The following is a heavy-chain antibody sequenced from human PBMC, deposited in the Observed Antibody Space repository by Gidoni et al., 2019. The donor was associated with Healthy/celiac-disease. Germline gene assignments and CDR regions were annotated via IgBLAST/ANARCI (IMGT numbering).Heavy chain of an antibody. J-gene: IGHJ6*03. CDR2: ISGSGGST. Sequence: EGQLLESGGGLVQPGGSLRLSGAASGFPFSSYAIRWVRQAPGKGLEWVSAISGSGGSTYYADSVKGRFTISRDNSKNTLYLQMNSLRAEDTAVYYCAKDFSRAQDTSYYYYYYMDVWGKGTTVTVSS. CDR1: GFPFSSYA. CDR3: AKDFSRAQDTSYYYYYYMDV. D-gene: IGHD2-15*01. V-gene: IGHV3-23*01.